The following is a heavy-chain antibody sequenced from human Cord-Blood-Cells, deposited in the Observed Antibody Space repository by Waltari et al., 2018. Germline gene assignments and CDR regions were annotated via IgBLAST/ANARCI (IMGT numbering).Heavy chain of an antibody. CDR2: IYYSGST. CDR1: GGSISSSSYY. D-gene: IGHD5-18*01. Sequence: QLQLQASGPGLVKPSETLSLTCTVSGGSISSSSYYWGWISQPPGKGLEWIGSIYYSGSTYYNPSLKSRVTISVDTSKNQFSLKLSSVTAADTAVYYCATVSGYSYGYWYFDLWGRGTLVTVSS. J-gene: IGHJ2*01. V-gene: IGHV4-39*01. CDR3: ATVSGYSYGYWYFDL.